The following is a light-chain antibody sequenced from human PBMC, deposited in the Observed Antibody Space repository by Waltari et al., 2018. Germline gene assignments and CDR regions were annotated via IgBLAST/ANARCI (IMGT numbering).Light chain of an antibody. J-gene: IGKJ4*01. CDR2: LGS. CDR1: QSLLHSNGYNY. CDR3: QVWDSGTVV. V-gene: IGKV2-28*01. Sequence: DIVMTQSPLSLPVTPGEPASISCRSSQSLLHSNGYNYLDWYLQKPGQSPQLLIYLGSNRASGVPERFSGSKSGNTATLTITRAQAGDEADYYCQVWDSGTVVFGGGTK.